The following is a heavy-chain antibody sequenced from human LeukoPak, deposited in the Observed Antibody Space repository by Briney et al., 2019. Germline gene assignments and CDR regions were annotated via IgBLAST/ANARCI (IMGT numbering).Heavy chain of an antibody. CDR3: ARKYSGSPYYFDY. D-gene: IGHD5-12*01. V-gene: IGHV4-59*08. Sequence: SETLSLTCTVSGGSISSDYWSWIRQPPGKGLEWIGYIYYSGSTNYNPSLKSRVTISVDTSKNQFSLKLSSVTAADTAVYYCARKYSGSPYYFDYWGQGTLVTVSS. CDR1: GGSISSDY. J-gene: IGHJ4*02. CDR2: IYYSGST.